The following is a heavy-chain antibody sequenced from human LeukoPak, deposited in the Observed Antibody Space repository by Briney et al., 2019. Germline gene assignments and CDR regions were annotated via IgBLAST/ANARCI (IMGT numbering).Heavy chain of an antibody. J-gene: IGHJ3*02. CDR1: GGSISSYY. D-gene: IGHD3-22*01. V-gene: IGHV4-59*01. Sequence: PSETLSLTCTVSGGSISSYYWSWLRQPPGKGLEWIGYIYYSGSTNYNPSLTSRVTISVDTTKNQFSLKLSSVTAADTAVYYCARAPKGYYYDSSGYNAFDIWGQGTMVTVSS. CDR2: IYYSGST. CDR3: ARAPKGYYYDSSGYNAFDI.